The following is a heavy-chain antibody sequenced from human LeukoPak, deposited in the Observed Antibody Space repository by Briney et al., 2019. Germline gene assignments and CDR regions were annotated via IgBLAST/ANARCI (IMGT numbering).Heavy chain of an antibody. Sequence: GESLKISCQGSGYIFTTYWIGWVRQMPGKGLEWMGIIYPGDSDTRYSPSFQGQVTISADKSISTAYLQWSSLKASDTAIYYCARLYRSYFGYWGQGTLVTVSS. CDR3: ARLYRSYFGY. V-gene: IGHV5-51*01. CDR2: IYPGDSDT. D-gene: IGHD5-12*01. CDR1: GYIFTTYW. J-gene: IGHJ4*02.